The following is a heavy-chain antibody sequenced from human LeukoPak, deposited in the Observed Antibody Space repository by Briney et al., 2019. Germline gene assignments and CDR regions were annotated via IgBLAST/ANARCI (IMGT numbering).Heavy chain of an antibody. Sequence: GGSLRLSCATSGLTFSSYSMNWVRQAPGKGLEWVSYISGSSSTIYYADSVKGRFTISRDNAKNSLYLQMNSLRAEDTAVYYCARGEGEVGYWYFDLWGRGTLVTVSS. V-gene: IGHV3-48*04. D-gene: IGHD3-16*01. CDR2: ISGSSSTI. CDR3: ARGEGEVGYWYFDL. J-gene: IGHJ2*01. CDR1: GLTFSSYS.